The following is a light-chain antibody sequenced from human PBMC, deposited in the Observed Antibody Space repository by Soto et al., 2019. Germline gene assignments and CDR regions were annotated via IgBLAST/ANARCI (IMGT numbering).Light chain of an antibody. V-gene: IGKV1-27*01. CDR1: QGFSNA. Sequence: DFQLTQSPSSLSASVGDRVTITCRASQGFSNALAWFQQKPGKVPKLLIYAASTLQSGVPSRFSGSGSGTDFTLTISSLQPEDVATYYCQKYYTAPLTFGGGTKAEIK. CDR2: AAS. CDR3: QKYYTAPLT. J-gene: IGKJ4*01.